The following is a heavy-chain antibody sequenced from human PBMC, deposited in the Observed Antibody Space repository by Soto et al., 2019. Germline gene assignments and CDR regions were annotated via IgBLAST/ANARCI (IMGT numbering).Heavy chain of an antibody. Sequence: GGSLRLSCAASGCPFTSNAMSWVRQAPGKGLEWVSAISGSGGRIYYVDSVKGRFTISRDNSKNTVYLQMNSLRAEDTAVYFCARSLRGVIIDFDYWGQGTLVTVSS. CDR2: ISGSGGRI. V-gene: IGHV3-23*01. D-gene: IGHD3-10*01. CDR1: GCPFTSNA. CDR3: ARSLRGVIIDFDY. J-gene: IGHJ4*02.